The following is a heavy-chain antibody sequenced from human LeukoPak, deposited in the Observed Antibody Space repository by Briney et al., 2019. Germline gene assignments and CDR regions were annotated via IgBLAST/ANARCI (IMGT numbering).Heavy chain of an antibody. D-gene: IGHD3-9*01. CDR2: INSNSGGT. CDR1: GYTFTNYY. CDR3: ACGVDWSSVGDY. V-gene: IGHV1-2*02. J-gene: IGHJ4*02. Sequence: ASVKVSCKASGYTFTNYYRHWVRQAPGQGLEWMGWINSNSGGTTYAQTFQGRVNMTRDTSISTAYMELSRLRSEDTAVYYCACGVDWSSVGDYWGQGTLVTVSS.